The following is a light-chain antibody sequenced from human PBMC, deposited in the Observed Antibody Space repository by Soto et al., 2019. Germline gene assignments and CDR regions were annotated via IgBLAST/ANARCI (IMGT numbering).Light chain of an antibody. CDR3: HCQKYYDSPVYT. CDR1: QSISSGY. V-gene: IGKV3-20*01. CDR2: GAS. J-gene: IGKJ2*01. Sequence: IVLTQSPGTLSLSPGERATLSCRASQSISSGYLSWYQQKPGQAPRLLMYGASYRATDFTDRFSGSGSGTDFTLTTSRMEPEEFAVYYSHCQKYYDSPVYTFGQGTKLEIK.